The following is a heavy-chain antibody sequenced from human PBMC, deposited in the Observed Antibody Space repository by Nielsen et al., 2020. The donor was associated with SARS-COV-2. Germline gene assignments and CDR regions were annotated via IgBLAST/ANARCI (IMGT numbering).Heavy chain of an antibody. CDR2: MRSKANDYAT. V-gene: IGHV3-73*01. D-gene: IGHD6-25*01. Sequence: GESLKISCAASGFTFSGSAMHWVRQASGKGLEWLGRMRSKANDYATEYPASVKGRFFISRDDSKNTAYLLMNSLKTDDTAVYYCTRVNPSSGSWFDAFDIWGQGTLVTVSS. CDR3: TRVNPSSGSWFDAFDI. J-gene: IGHJ3*02. CDR1: GFTFSGSA.